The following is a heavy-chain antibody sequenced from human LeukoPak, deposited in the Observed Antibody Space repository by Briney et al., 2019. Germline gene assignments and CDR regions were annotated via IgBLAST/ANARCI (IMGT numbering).Heavy chain of an antibody. V-gene: IGHV3-66*01. J-gene: IGHJ3*02. D-gene: IGHD3-10*01. Sequence: GGSLRLSCAASGFTVSSNYMSWVRQAPGRGLEWVSVIYSGGNTYNADSVRGRFTISRDDSKNTLYLQMNSLTTEDTAVYYCATDHGSGSWNYYAKTFDIWGRGTMVTVSS. CDR1: GFTVSSNY. CDR3: ATDHGSGSWNYYAKTFDI. CDR2: IYSGGNT.